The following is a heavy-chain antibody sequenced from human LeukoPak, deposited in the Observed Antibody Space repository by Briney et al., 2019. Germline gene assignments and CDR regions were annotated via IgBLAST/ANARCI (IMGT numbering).Heavy chain of an antibody. CDR2: TYYRSKWYN. J-gene: IGHJ3*02. Sequence: SQTLSLTCAISGDSVSSNSAAWNWIRQSPSRGLEWLGRTYYRSKWYNDYAVSVKSRITINPDTSKNQFSLHLNSVTPEDTAVYYCASTYFDSYSGYYLDTFDIWGQGTMVTVSS. V-gene: IGHV6-1*01. D-gene: IGHD3-22*01. CDR1: GDSVSSNSAA. CDR3: ASTYFDSYSGYYLDTFDI.